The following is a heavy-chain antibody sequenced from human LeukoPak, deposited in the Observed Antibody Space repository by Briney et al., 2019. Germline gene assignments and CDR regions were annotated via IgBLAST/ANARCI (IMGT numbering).Heavy chain of an antibody. Sequence: EASVKVSCKVSGYIFTAYYMHWVRQAPGQGLEWMGWIDPNSGATNYAQQFQGRVTMTRDTSISTAYMELSRLRSDDMAVYYCASVYSSGWDFEYWGQGTLVTVSS. CDR3: ASVYSSGWDFEY. D-gene: IGHD6-19*01. CDR2: IDPNSGAT. CDR1: GYIFTAYY. J-gene: IGHJ4*02. V-gene: IGHV1-2*02.